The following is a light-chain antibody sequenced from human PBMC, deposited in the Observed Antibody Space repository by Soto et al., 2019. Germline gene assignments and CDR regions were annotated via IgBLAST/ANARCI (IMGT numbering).Light chain of an antibody. CDR3: CSYAGSSTFV. J-gene: IGLJ3*02. Sequence: QSVLTQPASVSGSPGQSITISCTGTSSDVGSYNLVSWYQQHPGKAPKLMIYEGSKRPSGVSNRFSGSESGNTASLTISGLQAEDEADYYCCSYAGSSTFVFGGGTKVTVL. V-gene: IGLV2-23*03. CDR1: SSDVGSYNL. CDR2: EGS.